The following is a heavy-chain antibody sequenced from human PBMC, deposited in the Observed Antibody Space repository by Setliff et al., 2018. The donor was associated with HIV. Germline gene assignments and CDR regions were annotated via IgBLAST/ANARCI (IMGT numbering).Heavy chain of an antibody. J-gene: IGHJ3*02. CDR3: ASWVGYCSGGSCPLEDNAFDI. Sequence: GASVKVSCKASGYTFSRYGISWVRQAPGQGLEWMGWISAYNGNTKFAQRFQGRVTMTTDTSTSTAYMELRSLRSDDTAVYYCASWVGYCSGGSCPLEDNAFDIWGQGTMVTVSS. CDR2: ISAYNGNT. CDR1: GYTFSRYG. V-gene: IGHV1-18*01. D-gene: IGHD2-15*01.